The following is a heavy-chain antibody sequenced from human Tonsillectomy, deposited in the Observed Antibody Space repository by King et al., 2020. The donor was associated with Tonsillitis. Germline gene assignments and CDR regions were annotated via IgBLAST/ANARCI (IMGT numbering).Heavy chain of an antibody. V-gene: IGHV3-15*01. J-gene: IGHJ4*02. CDR3: TTDQVAGNQFDY. Sequence: VQLVESGGGLVKPGGSLRLSCAASGFTFSNAWMSWVRQAPGKGLEWVGRIKSKTDGGTTDYAAPVKGRFTISRHDSKNTLNLQMNSLKNEDTAVYYCTTDQVAGNQFDYWGQGTLVTVSS. D-gene: IGHD6-19*01. CDR1: GFTFSNAW. CDR2: IKSKTDGGTT.